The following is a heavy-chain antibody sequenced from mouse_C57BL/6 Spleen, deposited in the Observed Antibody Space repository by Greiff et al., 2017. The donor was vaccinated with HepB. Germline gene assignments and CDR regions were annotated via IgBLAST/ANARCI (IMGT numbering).Heavy chain of an antibody. J-gene: IGHJ4*01. D-gene: IGHD2-5*01. CDR2: IYPGSGNT. V-gene: IGHV1-76*01. Sequence: VQLQQSGAELVRPGASVKLSCKASGYTFTDYYINWVKQRPGQGLEWIARIYPGSGNTYYNEKFKGKATLTAEKSSSTAYMQLSSLTSEDSAVYFCARERDSNSPYYYAMDYWGQGTSVTVSS. CDR3: ARERDSNSPYYYAMDY. CDR1: GYTFTDYY.